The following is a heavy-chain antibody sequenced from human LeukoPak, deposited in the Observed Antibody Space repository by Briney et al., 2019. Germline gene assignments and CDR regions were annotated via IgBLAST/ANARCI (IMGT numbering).Heavy chain of an antibody. CDR2: ISSSSSYI. J-gene: IGHJ6*03. V-gene: IGHV3-21*01. D-gene: IGHD3-10*01. CDR1: GFTFSSYS. CDR3: ASRYGSGSYSDYYYYMDV. Sequence: PGGFLRLSCAASGFTFSSYSMNWVRQAPGKGLEWVSSISSSSSYIYYADSVKGRFTISRDNAKNSLYLQMNSLRAEDTAVYYCASRYGSGSYSDYYYYMDVWGKGTTVTVSS.